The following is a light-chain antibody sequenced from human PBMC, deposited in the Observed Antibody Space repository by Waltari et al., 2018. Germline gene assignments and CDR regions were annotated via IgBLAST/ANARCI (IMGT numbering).Light chain of an antibody. J-gene: IGKJ2*01. V-gene: IGKV1-5*03. Sequence: DIXMXHSPSTLSASVGDRVTITCRASQSISSWLAWYQQKPGKAPKLLIYKASSLESGVPSRFSGSGSGTEFTLTISSLQPDDFATYYCQQYNSFGQGTKLEIK. CDR1: QSISSW. CDR2: KAS. CDR3: QQYNS.